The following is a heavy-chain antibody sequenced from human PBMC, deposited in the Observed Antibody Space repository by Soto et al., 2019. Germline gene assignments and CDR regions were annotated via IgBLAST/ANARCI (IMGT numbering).Heavy chain of an antibody. CDR3: ASAPPIVATINTWFDP. CDR2: IIPIFGTA. V-gene: IGHV1-69*06. Sequence: QVQLVQSGAEVKKPGSSVKVSCKASGGTFSSYAISWVRQAPGQGLEWMGGIIPIFGTANYAQKFQGRVTITADKSTSTAYMELSSPRSEDTAVYYCASAPPIVATINTWFDPWGQGTLVTVSS. D-gene: IGHD5-12*01. CDR1: GGTFSSYA. J-gene: IGHJ5*02.